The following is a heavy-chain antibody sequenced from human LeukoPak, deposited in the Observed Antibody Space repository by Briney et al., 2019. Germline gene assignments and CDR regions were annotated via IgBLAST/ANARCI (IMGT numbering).Heavy chain of an antibody. CDR2: TYYRSKWYN. J-gene: IGHJ2*01. D-gene: IGHD2-21*01. V-gene: IGHV6-1*01. CDR1: GDSVSSNSAT. CDR3: ARDLVAGHWYFDL. Sequence: SQTLSLTCAISGDSVSSNSATWNWIRQSPSRGLEWLGRTYYRSKWYNDYAVSMKSRITINPDTSKNLFSLQLNSVTPEDTAVYYCARDLVAGHWYFDLWGRGTLVTVSS.